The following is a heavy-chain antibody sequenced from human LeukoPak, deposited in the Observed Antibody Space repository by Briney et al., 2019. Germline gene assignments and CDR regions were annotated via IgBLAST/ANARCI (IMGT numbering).Heavy chain of an antibody. CDR3: ARDVRGWYRY. V-gene: IGHV3-48*04. CDR2: ISSSGSTI. D-gene: IGHD6-19*01. Sequence: GGSLRLSCAASGFTFSSYSMNWVRQAPGKGLEWVSYISSSGSTIYYADSVKGRFTISRDNAKNSLYLQMNSLRAEDTAVYYCARDVRGWYRYWGQGTLVTVSS. CDR1: GFTFSSYS. J-gene: IGHJ4*02.